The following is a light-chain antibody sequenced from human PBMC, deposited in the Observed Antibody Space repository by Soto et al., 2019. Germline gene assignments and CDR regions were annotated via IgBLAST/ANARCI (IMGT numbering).Light chain of an antibody. CDR2: XAS. Sequence: EIVLTQSPATLSLSPGESATLSCRASQRVSSHLAWYQEKPGQAPRLLIXXASXGATGIPARFSVSGSGTDFTLTISSLEPEDFAVYYCQQRSNWPPSRTFGQGTRLDIK. V-gene: IGKV3-11*01. J-gene: IGKJ5*01. CDR1: QRVSSH. CDR3: QQRSNWPPSRT.